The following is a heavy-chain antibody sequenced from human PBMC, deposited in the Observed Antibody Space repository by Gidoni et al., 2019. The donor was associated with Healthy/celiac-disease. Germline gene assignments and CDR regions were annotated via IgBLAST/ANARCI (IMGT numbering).Heavy chain of an antibody. D-gene: IGHD3-10*01. J-gene: IGHJ4*02. CDR2: IYHSGST. V-gene: IGHV4-30-2*01. CDR3: ARARMVRGVIITTRFDY. CDR1: GGSISRGGYS. Sequence: QLQLQESGSGLVKPSQTLSLTCAVSGGSISRGGYSWSWIRQPPGKGLEWIGYIYHSGSTYYNPSLKSRVTISVDRSKNQFSLKLSSVTAADTAVYYCARARMVRGVIITTRFDYWGQGTLVTVSS.